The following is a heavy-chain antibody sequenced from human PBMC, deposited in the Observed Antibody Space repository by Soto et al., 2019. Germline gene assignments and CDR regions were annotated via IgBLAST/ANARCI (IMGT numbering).Heavy chain of an antibody. CDR1: GFTFSSHA. J-gene: IGHJ4*02. V-gene: IGHV3-30-3*01. CDR2: ISYDGSNK. Sequence: QVQLVESGGGVVQPGRSLRLSCAASGFTFSSHAMHWFRQAPGKGLEWVALISYDGSNKYYADSVKGRFTISRDNSKNTLYLEMNSLRVEDTAVYYCARVAYYDSTGFFDYWGQGTLVTVSS. D-gene: IGHD3-22*01. CDR3: ARVAYYDSTGFFDY.